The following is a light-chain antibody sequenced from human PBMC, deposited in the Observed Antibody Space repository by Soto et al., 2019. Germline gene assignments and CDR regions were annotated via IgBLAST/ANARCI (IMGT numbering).Light chain of an antibody. V-gene: IGLV1-44*01. Sequence: QSALTQPPSASGTPGQRVTISCSGSSSNIGSNTVNWYQQLPGTAPKLLIYSNNQRPSGVPDRFSGSKSGTSASLAISGLQSEEEADYDCAAWDDSLNAVVFGGGTKVTVL. CDR3: AAWDDSLNAVV. J-gene: IGLJ2*01. CDR1: SSNIGSNT. CDR2: SNN.